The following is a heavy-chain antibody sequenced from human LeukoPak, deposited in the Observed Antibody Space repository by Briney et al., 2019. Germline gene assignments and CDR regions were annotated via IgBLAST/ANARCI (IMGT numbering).Heavy chain of an antibody. CDR1: GYTFTSYD. Sequence: GASVKVSCKASGYTFTSYDINWVRQATGQGLEWMGWMNPNSGNTGYAQKFQGRVTMTRNTSISTAYMELSSLRSEDTAVYYCARLARSIVVVPAAIHYGMDVWGQGTTVTVSS. D-gene: IGHD2-2*01. CDR2: MNPNSGNT. V-gene: IGHV1-8*02. CDR3: ARLARSIVVVPAAIHYGMDV. J-gene: IGHJ6*02.